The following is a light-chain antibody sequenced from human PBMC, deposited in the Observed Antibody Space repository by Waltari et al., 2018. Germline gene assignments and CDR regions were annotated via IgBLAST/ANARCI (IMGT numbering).Light chain of an antibody. Sequence: EIVLTQSPATLALSPGERATLYCRASQTVTNYLVWYQHKPGQAPRLLIHDASTRATDIPGRFSGRGSGTDFTLTISALEPEDFAIYYCQHRSNWPSLTFGQGTRLEIK. J-gene: IGKJ5*01. CDR2: DAS. V-gene: IGKV3-11*01. CDR3: QHRSNWPSLT. CDR1: QTVTNY.